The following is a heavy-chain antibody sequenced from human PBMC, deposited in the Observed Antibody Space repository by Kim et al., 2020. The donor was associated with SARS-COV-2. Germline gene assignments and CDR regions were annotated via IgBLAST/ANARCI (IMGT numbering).Heavy chain of an antibody. CDR2: IKQDGNQK. CDR3: ARDGDLYSSGKDAFDI. V-gene: IGHV3-7*01. J-gene: IGHJ3*02. CDR1: GFTFSSYW. Sequence: GGSLRLSCAASGFTFSSYWMTWVRQAPGNGLEWVANIKQDGNQKYYVDSVKGRFTISRDNAKNSLYLQMNSLRAEDTAVYYCARDGDLYSSGKDAFDIWGQGTMVTVSS. D-gene: IGHD6-19*01.